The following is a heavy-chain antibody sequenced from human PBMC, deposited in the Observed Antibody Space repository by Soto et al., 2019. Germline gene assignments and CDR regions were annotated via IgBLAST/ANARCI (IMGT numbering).Heavy chain of an antibody. Sequence: GASVKVSWKDSGGTFSSYGISWVRQAPGQGLDWMGGIIPIFGTANYAQKFQGRVTITADESTSTAYMELSSLRSEDTAVYYCARGAVDTAMVRDAIDIWG. CDR1: GGTFSSYG. CDR3: ARGAVDTAMVRDAIDI. V-gene: IGHV1-69*13. J-gene: IGHJ3*02. CDR2: IIPIFGTA. D-gene: IGHD5-18*01.